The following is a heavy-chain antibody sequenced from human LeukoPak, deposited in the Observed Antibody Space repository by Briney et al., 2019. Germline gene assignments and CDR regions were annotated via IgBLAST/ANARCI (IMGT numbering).Heavy chain of an antibody. Sequence: PSETLSLTCIISDDSISSSTYYWGWIRQPPGKGLEWIGTLYYSGKTYYNPSLKSRVTISIDTSKNQFSLKLTSATAADTAVYYCARTTEGYCRGRSCYSYYYYMDVWGKGTTVTVSS. V-gene: IGHV4-39*07. D-gene: IGHD2-15*01. CDR3: ARTTEGYCRGRSCYSYYYYMDV. J-gene: IGHJ6*03. CDR1: DDSISSSTYY. CDR2: LYYSGKT.